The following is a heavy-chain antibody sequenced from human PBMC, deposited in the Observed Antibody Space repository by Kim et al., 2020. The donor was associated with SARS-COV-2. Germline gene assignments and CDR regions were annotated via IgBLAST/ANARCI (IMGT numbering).Heavy chain of an antibody. CDR2: IYYSGTT. J-gene: IGHJ5*02. CDR3: GRLIRGDTTGWFDP. V-gene: IGHV4-59*08. D-gene: IGHD1-26*01. Sequence: SETLSLTCTVSGGSITSHYWSWIRQSPGEELEWIGNIYYSGTTNNNPSLKSRVTISVDTSKNQFSLKLASVTAADTAVDYCGRLIRGDTTGWFDPWGQGT. CDR1: GGSITSHY.